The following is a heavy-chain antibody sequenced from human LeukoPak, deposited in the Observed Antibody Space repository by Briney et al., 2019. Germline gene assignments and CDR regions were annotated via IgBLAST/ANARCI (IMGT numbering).Heavy chain of an antibody. Sequence: PGGSLRLSCAASGFTFSSYAMSWVRQAPGKGLEWVSAISGSGGSTYYADSVKGRFTISRDNSKNTLYLQMNSLRAEDTAVYYCAKQAVAGSYYYYYMDVWGKGTTVTLS. CDR3: AKQAVAGSYYYYYMDV. CDR2: ISGSGGST. D-gene: IGHD6-19*01. CDR1: GFTFSSYA. V-gene: IGHV3-23*01. J-gene: IGHJ6*03.